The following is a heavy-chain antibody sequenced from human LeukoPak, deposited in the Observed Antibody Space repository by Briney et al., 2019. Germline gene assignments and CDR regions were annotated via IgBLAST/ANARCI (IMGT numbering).Heavy chain of an antibody. D-gene: IGHD6-19*01. CDR3: AKDLSRGCFDY. CDR2: ISYDGSNK. J-gene: IGHJ4*02. V-gene: IGHV3-30*18. Sequence: GGSLRLSCAASGFTFSSYGMHWVRQAPGKGLEWVAVISYDGSNKYYADSVKGRFTISRDNSKNTLYLQMNSLRAEDTAVYYCAKDLSRGCFDYWGQGTLVTVSS. CDR1: GFTFSSYG.